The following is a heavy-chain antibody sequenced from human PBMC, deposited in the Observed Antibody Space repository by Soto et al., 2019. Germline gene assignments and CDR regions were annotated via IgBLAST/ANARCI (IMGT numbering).Heavy chain of an antibody. J-gene: IGHJ4*02. D-gene: IGHD4-4*01. Sequence: GESLKISCKASGYSFTSYWIGWVRQTPEKGLEWMGMIYPGDSDTRYSPSFQGQVTISADKSINTAYLQWSSLKASDTAMYYCGRPHANAGNTALDSWGQGTLVTVSS. CDR1: GYSFTSYW. CDR2: IYPGDSDT. CDR3: GRPHANAGNTALDS. V-gene: IGHV5-51*01.